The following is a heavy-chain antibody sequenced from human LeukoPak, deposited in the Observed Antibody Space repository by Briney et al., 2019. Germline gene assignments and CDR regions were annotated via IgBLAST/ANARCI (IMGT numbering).Heavy chain of an antibody. CDR3: ARRWTGVSGWYYVDY. CDR2: INPSGGST. J-gene: IGHJ4*02. CDR1: GYTFTSYY. D-gene: IGHD6-19*01. Sequence: ASVKVSCKASGYTFTSYYMHWVRQAPGQGLEWMGIINPSGGSTSYAQKFQGRVTMTRDTSTSTVYMELSSLRSEDTAVYYCARRWTGVSGWYYVDYWGQGTLVTVSS. V-gene: IGHV1-46*01.